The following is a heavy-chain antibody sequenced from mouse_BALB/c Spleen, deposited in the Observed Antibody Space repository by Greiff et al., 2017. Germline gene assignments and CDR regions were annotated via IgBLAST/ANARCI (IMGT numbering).Heavy chain of an antibody. V-gene: IGHV5-6*02. D-gene: IGHD2-13*01. CDR2: ISSGGSYT. CDR1: GFTFSSYG. Sequence: DVKLVESGGDLVKPGGSLKLSCAASGFTFSSYGMSWVRQTPDKRLEWVATISSGGSYTYYPDSVKGRFTISRDNAKNTLYLQMSSLKSEDTAMYYCARRVIHHYFDYWGQGTTLTVSS. CDR3: ARRVIHHYFDY. J-gene: IGHJ2*01.